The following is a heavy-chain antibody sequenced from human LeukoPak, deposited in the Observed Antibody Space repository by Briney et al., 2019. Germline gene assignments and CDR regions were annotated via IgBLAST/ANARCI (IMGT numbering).Heavy chain of an antibody. CDR1: GFTFSSYS. J-gene: IGHJ4*02. CDR2: ISSSSSYI. Sequence: AGGSLRLSCAASGFTFSSYSMNWVRQAPGKGLEWVSSISSSSSYIYYADSVKGRFTISRDNAKNSLYLQMNSLRAEDTAVYYCAKSRDGYNFSFDYWGQGTLVTVSS. CDR3: AKSRDGYNFSFDY. V-gene: IGHV3-21*01. D-gene: IGHD5-24*01.